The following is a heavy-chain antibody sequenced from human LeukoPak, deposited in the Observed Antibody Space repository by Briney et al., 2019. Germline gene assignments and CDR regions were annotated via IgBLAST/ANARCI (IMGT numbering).Heavy chain of an antibody. V-gene: IGHV4-38-2*02. CDR2: IYHSGST. D-gene: IGHD4-17*01. CDR3: ARDDYGDSAFDA. Sequence: SETLSLTCTVSGYSISSGYYWGWIRQPPGKGLEWIGSIYHSGSTYYNPSLKSRVTISVDTSKNQFSLKLSSVTAADTAVYYCARDDYGDSAFDAWGQGTLVTVSS. CDR1: GYSISSGYY. J-gene: IGHJ4*02.